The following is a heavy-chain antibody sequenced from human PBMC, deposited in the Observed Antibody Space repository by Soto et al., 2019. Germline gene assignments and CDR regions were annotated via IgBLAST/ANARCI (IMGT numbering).Heavy chain of an antibody. CDR2: ISWDGGST. J-gene: IGHJ6*02. Sequence: GGSLRLSCAASGFTFDDYTMHWVRQAPGKGLEWVSLISWDGGSTYYADSVKGRFTISRDNSKNSLYLQMNSLRTEDTALYYCAKAPEIRYYYGMDVWGQGTTVTVSS. V-gene: IGHV3-43*01. CDR3: AKAPEIRYYYGMDV. CDR1: GFTFDDYT.